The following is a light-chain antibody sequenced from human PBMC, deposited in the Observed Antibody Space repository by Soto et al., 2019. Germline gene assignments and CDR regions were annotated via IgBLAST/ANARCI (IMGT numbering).Light chain of an antibody. CDR3: QQRTNWLT. J-gene: IGKJ4*01. CDR1: QSLSSY. CDR2: DAS. V-gene: IGKV3-11*01. Sequence: IVLTQSPATLSLSPGERATLSCRASQSLSSYLAWYQQKPGQAPRLLIYDASNRATGIPARFSGSGSGTDITLTISSLEPEDFAVYYCQQRTNWLTFGGGTKVDIK.